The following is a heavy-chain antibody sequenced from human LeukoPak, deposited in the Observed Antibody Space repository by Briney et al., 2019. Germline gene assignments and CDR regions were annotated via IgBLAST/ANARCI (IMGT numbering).Heavy chain of an antibody. CDR3: ARDRYSYGLNLIDY. CDR1: GFTFSSYA. CDR2: ISYDGSNK. Sequence: HPGGSLRLSCAASGFTFSSYAMHWVRQAPGKGLEWVAVISYDGSNKYYADSVKGRFTISRDNSKNTLYLQTNSLRAEDTAVYYCARDRYSYGLNLIDYWGQGTLVTVSS. D-gene: IGHD5-18*01. J-gene: IGHJ4*02. V-gene: IGHV3-30-3*01.